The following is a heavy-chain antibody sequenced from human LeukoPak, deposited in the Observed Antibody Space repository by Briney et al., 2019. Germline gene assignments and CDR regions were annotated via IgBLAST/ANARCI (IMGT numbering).Heavy chain of an antibody. CDR1: VGSISSYY. CDR3: ARATNGMDV. V-gene: IGHV4-59*01. CDR2: IYYSGST. J-gene: IGHJ6*02. Sequence: KASETLSLTCTVPVGSISSYYWSWIRQPPGKGLEWIGYIYYSGSTNYNPSLKSRVTISVDTSKNQFSLKLSSVTAADTAVYYCARATNGMDVWGQGTTVTVSS. D-gene: IGHD5-12*01.